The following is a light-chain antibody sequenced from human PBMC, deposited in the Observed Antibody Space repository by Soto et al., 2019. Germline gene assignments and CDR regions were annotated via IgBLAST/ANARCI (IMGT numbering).Light chain of an antibody. Sequence: IVVTQSPGTLSLSLGERATLSCRTSQSTSSTDLAWYQQKPGQAPRLLIFGASNRATDIPDRFSGSGSGTDFTLTISRLEPEDFAVYYCQHYDTFPAWTFGQGTKVDIK. V-gene: IGKV3-20*01. CDR1: QSTSSTD. CDR3: QHYDTFPAWT. CDR2: GAS. J-gene: IGKJ1*01.